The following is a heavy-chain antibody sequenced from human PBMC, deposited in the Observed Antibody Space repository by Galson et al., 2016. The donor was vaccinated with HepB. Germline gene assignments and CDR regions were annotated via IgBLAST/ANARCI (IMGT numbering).Heavy chain of an antibody. CDR2: IKQDASEK. CDR3: ARDYRHCGADPM. Sequence: SLRLSCAASGFAFNTYWMSWVRHAPGKGLEWVANIKQDASEKYYVDSVKSRFTISRDNAKNSLYLQMNSLTADDTAVYYCARDYRHCGADPMGAQGTLVTVSS. J-gene: IGHJ4*02. V-gene: IGHV3-7*01. D-gene: IGHD2-21*02. CDR1: GFAFNTYW.